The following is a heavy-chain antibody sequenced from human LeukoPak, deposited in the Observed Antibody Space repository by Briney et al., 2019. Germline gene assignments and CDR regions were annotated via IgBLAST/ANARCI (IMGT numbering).Heavy chain of an antibody. CDR3: ARVTLYGESALDY. D-gene: IGHD4-17*01. CDR2: ISGSSSYT. CDR1: GFTFSDYH. V-gene: IGHV3-11*06. Sequence: PGGSLRLSCAASGFTFSDYHMSWIRQAPGKGLEWVSYISGSSSYTIYADSVKGRFTISRDNAKNSLHLQMNSLRAEDTAVYYCARVTLYGESALDYWGQGTLVTVSS. J-gene: IGHJ4*02.